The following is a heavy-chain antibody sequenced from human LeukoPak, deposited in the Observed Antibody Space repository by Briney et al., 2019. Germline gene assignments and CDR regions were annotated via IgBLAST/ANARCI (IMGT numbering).Heavy chain of an antibody. CDR3: ARDGEAGGYFDY. D-gene: IGHD2-8*02. Sequence: SVKVSCKASGGTFSSYAISWGRQAPGQGLEWMGRIIPIFGTANSAQKFQGRVTITTDESTSTAYMELSSLRYEDTAVYYCARDGEAGGYFDYWGQGTLVTVSS. V-gene: IGHV1-69*05. CDR2: IIPIFGTA. CDR1: GGTFSSYA. J-gene: IGHJ4*02.